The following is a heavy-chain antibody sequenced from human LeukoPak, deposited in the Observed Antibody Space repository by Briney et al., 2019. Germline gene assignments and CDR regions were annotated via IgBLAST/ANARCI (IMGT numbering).Heavy chain of an antibody. CDR2: ISSSSTI. D-gene: IGHD4-17*01. Sequence: GGSLRLSCAASGFTFSSYSMNWVRQAPGKGLEWVSYISSSSTIYYANSVKGRFTMSRDNAKNSLYLQMNSLRDEDTAVYYCARDQYGAYAIDYWGQGTLVTVSS. CDR1: GFTFSSYS. J-gene: IGHJ4*02. CDR3: ARDQYGAYAIDY. V-gene: IGHV3-48*02.